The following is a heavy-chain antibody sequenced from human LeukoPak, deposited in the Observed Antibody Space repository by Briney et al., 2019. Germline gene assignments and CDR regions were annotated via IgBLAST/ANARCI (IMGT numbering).Heavy chain of an antibody. J-gene: IGHJ2*01. D-gene: IGHD5-12*01. V-gene: IGHV3-11*01. CDR1: GFTFSDHY. Sequence: GGSLRLSCQASGFTFSDHYMNWIRQAPGKGLEWLSYISNSGTTIHHADSAKGRFTISRDNARNSLYLQIISLRTEDTAVYYCARSRWLHVGCFDHWGRGTLVSVAS. CDR3: ARSRWLHVGCFDH. CDR2: ISNSGTTI.